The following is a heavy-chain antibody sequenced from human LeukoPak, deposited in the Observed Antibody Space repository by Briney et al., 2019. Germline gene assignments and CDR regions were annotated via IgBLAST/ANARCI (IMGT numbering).Heavy chain of an antibody. CDR1: GYTFTSYG. V-gene: IGHV1-18*01. J-gene: IGHJ3*02. CDR3: ARAMLPYCGGDCYSRFDI. D-gene: IGHD2-21*02. CDR2: ISAYNGNT. Sequence: ASVKVSCKASGYTFTSYGISWVRQAPGQGLEWMGWISAYNGNTNYAQKLQGRVTMTTDTSTSTAYMELRSLRSDGTAVYYCARAMLPYCGGDCYSRFDIWGQGTMVTVSS.